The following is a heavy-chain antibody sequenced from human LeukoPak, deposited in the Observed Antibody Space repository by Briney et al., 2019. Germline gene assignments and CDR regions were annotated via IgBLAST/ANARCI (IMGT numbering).Heavy chain of an antibody. V-gene: IGHV3-23*01. CDR2: ISGSGGST. J-gene: IGHJ3*02. CDR1: GFTFSSYA. D-gene: IGHD2-15*01. Sequence: GGSLRLSCAASGFTFSSYAMSWVRQAPGKGLEWVSAISGSGGSTYYADSVKGRFTISRDNSKNTLYLQMNSLRAEDTAVYYCAKDLGYCSGGSCYSVDAFDIWVQGTMVTVSS. CDR3: AKDLGYCSGGSCYSVDAFDI.